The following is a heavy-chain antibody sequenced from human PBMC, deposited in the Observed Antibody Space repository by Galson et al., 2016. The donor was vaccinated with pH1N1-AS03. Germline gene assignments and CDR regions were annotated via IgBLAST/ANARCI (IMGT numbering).Heavy chain of an antibody. CDR3: GRVRSLTRSWYGPIDY. CDR1: GDSVSSNTVA. D-gene: IGHD4-17*01. J-gene: IGHJ4*02. CDR2: NYYRSKWYT. V-gene: IGHV6-1*01. Sequence: CAISGDSVSSNTVAWNWIRLSPSRGLEGLGRNYYRSKWYTDYGLSVERRLTITSDTSKNLISLQLTSLTPEESAIYYCGRVRSLTRSWYGPIDYWGQGTRVTVSS.